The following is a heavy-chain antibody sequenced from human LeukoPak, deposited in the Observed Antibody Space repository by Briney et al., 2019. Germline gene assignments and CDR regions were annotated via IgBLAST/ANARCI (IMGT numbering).Heavy chain of an antibody. Sequence: GESLKISCKGSGYTFPSYWIGWVRQTPGKGLEWVSAISGSGGSTYYADSVKGRFTISRDNSKNTLYPQMNSLRAEDTAVYYCAKSMVRGHSPLFDYWGQGTLVTVSS. V-gene: IGHV3-23*01. CDR3: AKSMVRGHSPLFDY. CDR1: GYTFPSYW. D-gene: IGHD3-10*01. J-gene: IGHJ4*02. CDR2: ISGSGGST.